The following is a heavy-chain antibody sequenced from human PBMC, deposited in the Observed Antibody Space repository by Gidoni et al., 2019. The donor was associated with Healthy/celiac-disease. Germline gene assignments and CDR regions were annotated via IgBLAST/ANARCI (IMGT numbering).Heavy chain of an antibody. CDR3: ARALASRVVAFDI. CDR2: SYYSGST. CDR1: GGSISSYY. J-gene: IGHJ3*02. V-gene: IGHV4-59*13. Sequence: QEQLQESRPGLAKPSETLSLTCTVSGGSISSYYWSWNWHPPGKGLAWIGYSYYSGSTNYNPSRKGRVTISVETSRDQFSLKLGSVTAADAAGYCCARALASRVVAFDIWGRGTMVTVSS. D-gene: IGHD2-21*01.